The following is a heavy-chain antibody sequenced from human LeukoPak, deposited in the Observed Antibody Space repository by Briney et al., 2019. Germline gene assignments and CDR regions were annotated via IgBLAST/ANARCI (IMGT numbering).Heavy chain of an antibody. J-gene: IGHJ4*02. V-gene: IGHV1-2*02. Sequence: GASVKVSCKAPGYTFTGYYMHWVRQAPGQGLEWVGWINPNSGGTNYAQKFQGRVTMTRDTSISTAYMELSRLRSDDTAVYYCARSSEILWFGELFDYWGQGTLVTVSS. D-gene: IGHD3-10*01. CDR1: GYTFTGYY. CDR2: INPNSGGT. CDR3: ARSSEILWFGELFDY.